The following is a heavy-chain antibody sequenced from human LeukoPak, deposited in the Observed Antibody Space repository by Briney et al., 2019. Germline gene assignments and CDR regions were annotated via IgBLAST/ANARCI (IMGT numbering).Heavy chain of an antibody. V-gene: IGHV1-2*02. Sequence: GASVKVSCKASGYTFTGYYMHWVRQAPGQGLEWMGWINPNSGGTNYAQKFQGRVTMTRDTSISTAYMELSRLRSDDTAVYYCVRFKDGEQQLLNWDQGTMVTVSS. CDR2: INPNSGGT. J-gene: IGHJ3*01. CDR3: VRFKDGEQQLLN. D-gene: IGHD6-13*01. CDR1: GYTFTGYY.